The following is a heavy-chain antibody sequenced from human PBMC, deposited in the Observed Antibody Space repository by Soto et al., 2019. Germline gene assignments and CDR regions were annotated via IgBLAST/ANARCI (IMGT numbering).Heavy chain of an antibody. J-gene: IGHJ6*02. Sequence: QVQLQESGPGLVKPSETLSLTCTVSGGSISSYYWSWIRQPPGKGLEWIGYIYYSGSTNYNPSLKSRVTISVDTSKNQFSLKLSSVTAADTAVYYCARCYGDSRYYGMDVWGQGTTVTVSS. CDR3: ARCYGDSRYYGMDV. CDR2: IYYSGST. CDR1: GGSISSYY. D-gene: IGHD4-17*01. V-gene: IGHV4-59*01.